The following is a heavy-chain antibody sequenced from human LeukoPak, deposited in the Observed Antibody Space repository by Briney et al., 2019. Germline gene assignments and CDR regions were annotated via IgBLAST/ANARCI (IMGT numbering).Heavy chain of an antibody. Sequence: SETLSLTCTVSGGSISNYYWSWVRQPAGMGLEWIGRIYASGSTNYNPSLKSRVTMSVDTSNNQFSLNLSSVTAADTAVYYCARSSARGAQFDYWGQGTLVTVSS. V-gene: IGHV4-4*07. J-gene: IGHJ4*02. D-gene: IGHD3-10*01. CDR1: GGSISNYY. CDR2: IYASGST. CDR3: ARSSARGAQFDY.